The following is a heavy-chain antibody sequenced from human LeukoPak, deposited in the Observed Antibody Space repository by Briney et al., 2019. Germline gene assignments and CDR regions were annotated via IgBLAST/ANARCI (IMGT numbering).Heavy chain of an antibody. J-gene: IGHJ6*02. D-gene: IGHD6-6*01. Sequence: GGSLRLSCAASGFTFSSYAMHWVRQAPGKGLEWVAVISYDGSNKYYADSVKGRFTISRDNSKNTLYLRMNSLRAEDTAVYYCARDSVVVSSSSIGYGMDVWGQGTTVTVSS. CDR3: ARDSVVVSSSSIGYGMDV. V-gene: IGHV3-30-3*01. CDR1: GFTFSSYA. CDR2: ISYDGSNK.